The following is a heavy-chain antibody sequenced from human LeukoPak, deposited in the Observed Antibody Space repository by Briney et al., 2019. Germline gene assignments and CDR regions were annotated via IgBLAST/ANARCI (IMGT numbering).Heavy chain of an antibody. V-gene: IGHV1-2*06. CDR3: ARGSREWLLSTFDY. J-gene: IGHJ4*02. Sequence: ASVRVSCKASGYTFTGYYMHWVRQAPGQGLEWMGRINPNSGRTNYAQKFQGRVTMTRDTSISTAYMELSRLRSDDTAVYYCARGSREWLLSTFDYWGQGTLVTVSS. CDR1: GYTFTGYY. D-gene: IGHD3-3*01. CDR2: INPNSGRT.